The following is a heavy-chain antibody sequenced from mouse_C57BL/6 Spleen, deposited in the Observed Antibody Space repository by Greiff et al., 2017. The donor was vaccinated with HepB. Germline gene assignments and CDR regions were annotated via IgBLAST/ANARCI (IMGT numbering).Heavy chain of an antibody. J-gene: IGHJ4*01. CDR1: GYTFTSYW. V-gene: IGHV1-64*01. Sequence: QVQLQQPGAELVKPGASVKLSCKASGYTFTSYWMHWVKQRPGQGLEWIGMIHPNSGSTNYNEKFKSKATLTVDKSSSTSYMQLSSLTSEDSAVYYCARDYCSSLWVYWGQGTSVTVSS. CDR2: IHPNSGST. CDR3: ARDYCSSLWVY. D-gene: IGHD1-1*01.